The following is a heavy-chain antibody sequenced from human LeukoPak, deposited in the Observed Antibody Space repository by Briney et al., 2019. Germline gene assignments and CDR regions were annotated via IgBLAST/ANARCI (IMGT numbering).Heavy chain of an antibody. D-gene: IGHD2-2*01. CDR2: INHSGST. Sequence: ASETLSLTCAVYGGSFSGYYWSWIRQPPGKGLEWIGEINHSGSTNYNPSLKSRVTISVDTSKNQFSLKLSSVTAADTAVYYCARGYCSSTSCYPELPYTDNWFDPWGQGTLVTVSS. CDR1: GGSFSGYY. J-gene: IGHJ5*02. V-gene: IGHV4-34*01. CDR3: ARGYCSSTSCYPELPYTDNWFDP.